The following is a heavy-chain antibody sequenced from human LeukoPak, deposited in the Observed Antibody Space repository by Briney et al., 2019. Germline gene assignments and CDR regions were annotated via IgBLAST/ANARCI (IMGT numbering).Heavy chain of an antibody. V-gene: IGHV3-30-3*01. CDR2: ISYDGSNK. J-gene: IGHJ6*02. D-gene: IGHD4-17*01. CDR1: GFIFSSYA. CDR3: ARDTTEGMDV. Sequence: PRGSLRLSCAASGFIFSSYAMHWVRQAPGKGLEWVAVISYDGSNKYSADSVKGRFTISRDNSKKTLYLQMNSLRAEDTAVYYCARDTTEGMDVWGQGTTVTVSS.